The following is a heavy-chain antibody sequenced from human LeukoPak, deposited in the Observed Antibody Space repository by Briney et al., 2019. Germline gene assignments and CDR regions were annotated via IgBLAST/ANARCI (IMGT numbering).Heavy chain of an antibody. V-gene: IGHV4-59*01. CDR3: ARGTMMVGP. CDR2: IYYSGTT. Sequence: SETLSLTCTVSGGSISSYYWSWIRQPPGKGLEYIGYIYYSGTTTYNPSLKSRATISVDTSKNQFSLKLSSVTAADTAVYYCARGTMMVGPWGQGTLVTVSS. D-gene: IGHD3-22*01. J-gene: IGHJ5*02. CDR1: GGSISSYY.